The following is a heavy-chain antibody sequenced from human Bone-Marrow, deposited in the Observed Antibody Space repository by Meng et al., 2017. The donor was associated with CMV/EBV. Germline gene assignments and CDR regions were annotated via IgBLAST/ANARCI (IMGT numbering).Heavy chain of an antibody. J-gene: IGHJ4*01. Sequence: ASVKVSCKASGYTFTGYYMHWVRQAPGQGLEWMGWINPNSGGTNYAQKFQGRVTMTRDTSISTAYMELSRLRSDDTAVYYCAREEGVSSSSADPFDYWGHGTLVTVSS. CDR1: GYTFTGYY. CDR2: INPNSGGT. CDR3: AREEGVSSSSADPFDY. V-gene: IGHV1-2*02. D-gene: IGHD6-6*01.